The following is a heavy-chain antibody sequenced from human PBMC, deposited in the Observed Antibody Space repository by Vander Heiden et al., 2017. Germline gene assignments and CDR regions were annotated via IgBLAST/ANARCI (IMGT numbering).Heavy chain of an antibody. D-gene: IGHD2-21*01. CDR3: ARRPTYCGQCFDF. CDR2: ISGSSGII. V-gene: IGHV3-48*01. CDR1: GFTFSTVS. Sequence: EVQLVESGGGLVQPGGSLRLSCAASGFTFSTVSITWVRQAPGKGLGWVSYISGSSGIIYYADSVKGRFTISRDNAKNSVFLEMNSLRAEDTAVYYCARRPTYCGQCFDFWGQGTLVTVSS. J-gene: IGHJ4*02.